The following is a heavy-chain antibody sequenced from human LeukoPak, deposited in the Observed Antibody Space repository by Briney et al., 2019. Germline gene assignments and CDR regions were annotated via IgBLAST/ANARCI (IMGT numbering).Heavy chain of an antibody. CDR3: ARDSYYYDSSGYHFDF. CDR2: IYTSGST. J-gene: IGHJ4*02. V-gene: IGHV4-4*07. CDR1: GGSISSYY. D-gene: IGHD3-22*01. Sequence: SETLSLTCTVSGGSISSYYWSWIRQPAGKGLEWIGRIYTSGSTNYNPSLKSRVTVSVDTSKNQFSLKLSSVTAADTAVYYCARDSYYYDSSGYHFDFWGQGTLITVSS.